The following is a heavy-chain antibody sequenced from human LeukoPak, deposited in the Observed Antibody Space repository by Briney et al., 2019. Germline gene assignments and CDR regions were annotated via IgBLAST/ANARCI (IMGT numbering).Heavy chain of an antibody. Sequence: ASVKVSCKASGYTFTSYAMHWVRQAPGQRLEWMGWINAGNGNTKYSQKFQGRVTITRDTSASTAYMELSSLRSEDTAVYYCTRTRGIGYGYDAFDIWGQGTMVTVSS. V-gene: IGHV1-3*01. J-gene: IGHJ3*02. D-gene: IGHD2-2*03. CDR2: INAGNGNT. CDR3: TRTRGIGYGYDAFDI. CDR1: GYTFTSYA.